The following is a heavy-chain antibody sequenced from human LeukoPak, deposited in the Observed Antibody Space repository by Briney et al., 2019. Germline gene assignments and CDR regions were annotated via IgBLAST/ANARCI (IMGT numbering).Heavy chain of an antibody. D-gene: IGHD3-10*01. CDR1: GYTFTSYY. CDR3: ARDRDYYGSGSYIDY. V-gene: IGHV1-46*01. Sequence: ASVKVSCKASGYTFTSYYMHWVRQAPGQGLEWMGIINPSGGSTSYAQKFQGRVTMTRDMSTSTVYMELSSLRSEDTAVYYCARDRDYYGSGSYIDYWGQGTLVTVSS. CDR2: INPSGGST. J-gene: IGHJ4*02.